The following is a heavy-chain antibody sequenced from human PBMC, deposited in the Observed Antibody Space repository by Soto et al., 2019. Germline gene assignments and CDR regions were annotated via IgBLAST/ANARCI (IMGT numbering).Heavy chain of an antibody. Sequence: EVQLVESGGGLVQPGGSLRLSCAASGFSFSTYDMNWVRQAPGKGLEWVSYISSGGQTIKSTDSVKGRFTISRDNAKNSWDLQMSGLRDEDTGVSYCALDPPRGYSGMDVWGQGTTVTVSS. CDR2: ISSGGQTI. V-gene: IGHV3-48*02. J-gene: IGHJ6*02. CDR1: GFSFSTYD. CDR3: ALDPPRGYSGMDV.